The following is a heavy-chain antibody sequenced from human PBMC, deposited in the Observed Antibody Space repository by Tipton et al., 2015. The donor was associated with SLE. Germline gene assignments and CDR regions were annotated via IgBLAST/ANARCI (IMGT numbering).Heavy chain of an antibody. CDR2: INGGGGT. D-gene: IGHD1-26*01. CDR3: ARGGFTGSPRYFDF. CDR1: DFVVRNNF. Sequence: SLRLSCAASDFVVRNNFISWVRQAPGQGLEWVSVINGGGGTNYADSVKGRFTLSRDNSRNMMYLQMNSLRAEDTAVYYCARGGFTGSPRYFDFWGRGTLVTVSS. J-gene: IGHJ2*01. V-gene: IGHV3-53*05.